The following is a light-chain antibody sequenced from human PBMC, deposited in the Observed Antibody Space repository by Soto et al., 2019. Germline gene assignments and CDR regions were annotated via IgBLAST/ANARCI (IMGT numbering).Light chain of an antibody. J-gene: IGKJ1*01. Sequence: DIKMTQSPSSLSASVGDRVTITCRASQSISSYLNWYQQKQGKAPKLLIYAASSLQRGFRSRFSGSGSGTDFTLTIRSLKPQDFATYYCQQSYSTPWTFCQGSKEEI. V-gene: IGKV1-39*01. CDR1: QSISSY. CDR3: QQSYSTPWT. CDR2: AAS.